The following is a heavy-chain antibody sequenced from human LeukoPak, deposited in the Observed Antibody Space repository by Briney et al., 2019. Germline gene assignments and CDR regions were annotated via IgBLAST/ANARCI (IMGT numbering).Heavy chain of an antibody. CDR1: GYTFTSYD. J-gene: IGHJ4*02. V-gene: IGHV1-8*01. Sequence: ASVKVSCKASGYTFTSYDINWVRQATGQGLEWMGWMNPNSGNTGYAQKLQGRVTMTRNTSISTAYMELSSLRSEDTAVYYCARAPVVGSGYYYDYWGQGTLVTASS. CDR2: MNPNSGNT. D-gene: IGHD3-22*01. CDR3: ARAPVVGSGYYYDY.